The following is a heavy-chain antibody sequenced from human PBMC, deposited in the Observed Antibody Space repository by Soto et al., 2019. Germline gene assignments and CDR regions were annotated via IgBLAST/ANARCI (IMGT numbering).Heavy chain of an antibody. D-gene: IGHD3-16*02. Sequence: AWGTVACKGSGSTFTSYYMHWGREAPGQGLEWMGIINPSGGSGSYAQKFQGRGRMTRDTSTSTVYMELSSLRSEATAGFYGASVGHAASRGLETKHAYFVMASW. V-gene: IGHV1-46*01. CDR3: ASVGHAASRGLETKHAYFVMAS. CDR2: INPSGGSG. CDR1: GSTFTSYY. J-gene: IGHJ5*01.